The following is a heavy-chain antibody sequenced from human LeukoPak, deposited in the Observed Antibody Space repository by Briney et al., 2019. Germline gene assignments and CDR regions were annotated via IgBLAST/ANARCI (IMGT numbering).Heavy chain of an antibody. V-gene: IGHV3-48*04. D-gene: IGHD1-26*01. CDR3: ATTNLGATDPHWYFDL. CDR1: GLTFSSYS. Sequence: GGSLRLSCAASGLTFSSYSMNWVRQAPGKGLEWVSYISSSSSTIYYADSVKGRFTISRDNAKNSLYLQMNSLRAEDTAVYYCATTNLGATDPHWYFDLWGRGTLVTVSS. CDR2: ISSSSSTI. J-gene: IGHJ2*01.